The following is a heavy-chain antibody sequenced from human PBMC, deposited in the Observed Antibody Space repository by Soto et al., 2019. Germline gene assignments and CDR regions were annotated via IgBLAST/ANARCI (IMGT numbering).Heavy chain of an antibody. Sequence: EVQLVESGGGLVKPGGSLRLSCAASGFTFSSYRMNWVRQAPGKGLEWVSSISSSSSYIYYADSVKGRFTISRDNAKNSLYLQMNSLRAEDTAVYYCARDIAVAGRGGYWGQGTLVTVSS. V-gene: IGHV3-21*01. CDR3: ARDIAVAGRGGY. J-gene: IGHJ4*02. CDR2: ISSSSSYI. D-gene: IGHD6-19*01. CDR1: GFTFSSYR.